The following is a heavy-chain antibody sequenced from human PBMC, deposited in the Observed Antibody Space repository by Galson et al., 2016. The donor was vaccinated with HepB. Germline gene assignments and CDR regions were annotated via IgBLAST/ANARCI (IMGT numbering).Heavy chain of an antibody. V-gene: IGHV4-39*01. CDR3: ARQYERYYDIFPGYYSEYDMYFDS. CDR2: MYYSGIT. CDR1: GGSISSSSYY. Sequence: ETLSLTCPVSGGSISSSSYYWAWIRQPPGKGLEWIASMYYSGITYYNPSLKSRVTINLDTSKNQFSLKLSYVPAADPAVYYCARQYERYYDIFPGYYSEYDMYFDSWGQGTPVTVSS. J-gene: IGHJ4*02. D-gene: IGHD3-9*01.